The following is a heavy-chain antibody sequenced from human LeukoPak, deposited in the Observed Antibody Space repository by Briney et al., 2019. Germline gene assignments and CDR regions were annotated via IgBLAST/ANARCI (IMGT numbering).Heavy chain of an antibody. V-gene: IGHV4-39*07. CDR2: VSYTGGT. Sequence: SETLSLTCTVSGGSISSSGYYWGWIRQPPGKGLEWIGSVSYTGGTYYNPSLKSRVTISADTSKNQFSLKVSSVTAADTAVFYCARDAVGATLYYFDYWGQGTLVTVSS. D-gene: IGHD1-26*01. J-gene: IGHJ4*02. CDR3: ARDAVGATLYYFDY. CDR1: GGSISSSGYY.